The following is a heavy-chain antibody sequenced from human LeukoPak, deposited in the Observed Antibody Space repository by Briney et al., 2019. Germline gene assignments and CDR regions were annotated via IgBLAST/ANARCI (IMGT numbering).Heavy chain of an antibody. Sequence: PSETLSLTCTVSGGSISSYYWSWIRQPPGKGLEWIGYIYYSGSTNYNPSLKSRVTISVDTSKNQFSLKLSSVTAADTAVYYCARTGPRQLIDYWGQGTLVTVSS. CDR2: IYYSGST. D-gene: IGHD6-19*01. V-gene: IGHV4-59*01. J-gene: IGHJ4*02. CDR3: ARTGPRQLIDY. CDR1: GGSISSYY.